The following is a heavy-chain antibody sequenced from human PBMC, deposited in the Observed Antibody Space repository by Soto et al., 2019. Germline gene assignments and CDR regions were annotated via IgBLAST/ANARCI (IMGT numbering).Heavy chain of an antibody. CDR3: AKGVIAAAGTGWFDP. CDR1: GFTFSSYA. J-gene: IGHJ5*02. V-gene: IGHV3-23*01. CDR2: ISGSGGST. D-gene: IGHD6-13*01. Sequence: GGSLRLSCAAYGFTFSSYAMSWVRQAPGKGLEWVSAISGSGGSTYYADSVKGRFTISRDNSKNTLYLQMNSLRAEDTAVYYCAKGVIAAAGTGWFDPWGQGTLVTVSS.